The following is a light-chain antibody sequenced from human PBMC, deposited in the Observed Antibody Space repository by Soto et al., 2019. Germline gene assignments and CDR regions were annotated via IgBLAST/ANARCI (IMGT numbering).Light chain of an antibody. Sequence: EIVMTQSPVTLSVSPGGRATLSCRASQNVDSNLAWYQQKPGQAPRLLIYGASSRATGIPARFSGSGSGTDFTLTISSLDPEDSAVYYCHQRSKWPLTFGGGTKVDIK. V-gene: IGKV3-11*01. CDR2: GAS. J-gene: IGKJ4*01. CDR1: QNVDSN. CDR3: HQRSKWPLT.